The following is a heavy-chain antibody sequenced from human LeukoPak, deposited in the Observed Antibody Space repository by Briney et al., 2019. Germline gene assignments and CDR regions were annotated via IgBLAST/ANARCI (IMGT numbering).Heavy chain of an antibody. V-gene: IGHV3-23*01. CDR1: GFTFSSYA. CDR3: AKGLGVGATASWFDP. CDR2: ISGSGTIT. J-gene: IGHJ5*02. D-gene: IGHD1-26*01. Sequence: GGSLRLSCAASGFTFSSYAMSWSRQAPGKGLEWVSAISGSGTITYYADSVKGRFTLSRDNSNNTLYLQMNSLRAEDTAIYYCAKGLGVGATASWFDPWGQGTLVTVSS.